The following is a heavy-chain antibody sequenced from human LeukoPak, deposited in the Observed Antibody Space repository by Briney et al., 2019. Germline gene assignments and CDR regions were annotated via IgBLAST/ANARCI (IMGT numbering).Heavy chain of an antibody. CDR3: ARDRATTVTTADY. Sequence: GGSLRLSCAASGFTFSDYVMTWVRQAPGKGLEWVSAITNSGDNTYYADSVKGRFTISRDNSKNTLYLQMNSLRAEDTAVYYCARDRATTVTTADYRGQGTLVTVSS. D-gene: IGHD4-17*01. CDR1: GFTFSDYV. J-gene: IGHJ4*02. CDR2: ITNSGDNT. V-gene: IGHV3-23*01.